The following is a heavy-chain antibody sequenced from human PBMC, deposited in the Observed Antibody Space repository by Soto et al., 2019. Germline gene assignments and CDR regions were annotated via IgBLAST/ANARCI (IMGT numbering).Heavy chain of an antibody. CDR2: IYPGDSDT. Sequence: GESLKISCKGSGYSFTSYLIGWVRQMPGKGLEWMGIIYPGDSDTRYSPSFQGQVTISADKSISTAYLQWSSLKASDTAMYYCARHGTITMVRGVMNDYYYYGMDVWGQGTTVTVSS. J-gene: IGHJ6*02. V-gene: IGHV5-51*01. CDR3: ARHGTITMVRGVMNDYYYYGMDV. D-gene: IGHD3-10*01. CDR1: GYSFTSYL.